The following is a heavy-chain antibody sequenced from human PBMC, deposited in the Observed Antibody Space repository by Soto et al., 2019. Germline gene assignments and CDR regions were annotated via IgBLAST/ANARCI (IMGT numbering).Heavy chain of an antibody. J-gene: IGHJ5*02. CDR1: GYTFTAYY. D-gene: IGHD4-4*01. V-gene: IGHV1-2*02. CDR2: INPNSGGT. CDR3: ARRAEFSSNFFDP. Sequence: GASVKFSCKASGYTFTAYYMHWVRQAPGPGLEWMGWINPNSGGTDFAQKFQGRVTMTRDRSISTVYMELRRLRSDDTAVYYCARRAEFSSNFFDPWGQGSLVTVSS.